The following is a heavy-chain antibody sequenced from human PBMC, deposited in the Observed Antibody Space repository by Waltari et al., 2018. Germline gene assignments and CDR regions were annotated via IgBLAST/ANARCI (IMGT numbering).Heavy chain of an antibody. J-gene: IGHJ4*02. CDR3: ARGATGYSSGWYTAGAGGAYNY. D-gene: IGHD6-19*01. CDR1: GYTLTELS. Sequence: QVQLVQSGAEVKKPGASVKVSCKVSGYTLTELSMHWVRQAPGKGLEWMGGFDPEDGETIYAQKFQGRVTMTEDTSTDTAYMELSSLRSEDTAVYYCARGATGYSSGWYTAGAGGAYNYWGQGTLVTVSS. CDR2: FDPEDGET. V-gene: IGHV1-24*01.